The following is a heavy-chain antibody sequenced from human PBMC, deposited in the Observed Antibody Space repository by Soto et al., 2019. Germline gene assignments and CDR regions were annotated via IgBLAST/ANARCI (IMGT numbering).Heavy chain of an antibody. CDR1: GDSITGRGYY. D-gene: IGHD6-6*01. CDR3: ARGPSSLSLRKFFFDF. J-gene: IGHJ4*02. V-gene: IGHV4-31*02. CDR2: IYYNSNT. Sequence: QVQLQESGPGLVKPSQTLSLICSVSGDSITGRGYYWSWIRQHPGKGLEWIGYIYYNSNTYYRPSLRSRVTMSLDTSKNQFTLKLSSVTVADTAVYYCARGPSSLSLRKFFFDFWGQGSLVTVSS.